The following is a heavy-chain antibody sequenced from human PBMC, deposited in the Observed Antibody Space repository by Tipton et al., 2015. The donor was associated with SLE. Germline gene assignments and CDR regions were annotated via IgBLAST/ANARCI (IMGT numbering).Heavy chain of an antibody. CDR2: IAWSSGTI. J-gene: IGHJ6*03. V-gene: IGHV3-9*01. Sequence: SLRLSCTASGFTFDDYAMHWVRQAPGKGLEWVSGIAWSSGTIGYADSVKGRFTISRDNAKNSLYLQMNSLRAEDTAFYYCAKDAHSYDYYYFYYMDVWGKGTTVTVSS. CDR3: AKDAHSYDYYYFYYMDV. D-gene: IGHD5-12*01. CDR1: GFTFDDYA.